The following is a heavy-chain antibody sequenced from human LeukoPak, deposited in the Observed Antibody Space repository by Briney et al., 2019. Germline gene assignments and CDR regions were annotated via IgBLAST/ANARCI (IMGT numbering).Heavy chain of an antibody. CDR1: GFTFSSYE. J-gene: IGHJ4*02. Sequence: GGSLRLSCAAPGFTFSSYEMNWVRQAPGKGLEWVSYISSSGSTIYYADSVKGRFTISRDNAKNSLYLQMNGLRAEDTAVYYCARDRIAAAGQRLDYWGQGTLVTVSS. CDR2: ISSSGSTI. V-gene: IGHV3-48*03. CDR3: ARDRIAAAGQRLDY. D-gene: IGHD6-13*01.